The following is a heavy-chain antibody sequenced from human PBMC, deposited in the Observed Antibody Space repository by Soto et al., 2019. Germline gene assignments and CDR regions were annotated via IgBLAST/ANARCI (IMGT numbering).Heavy chain of an antibody. CDR2: IYYSGST. CDR3: VRADTVMVYYYYGMYV. CDR1: GGSISSYY. D-gene: IGHD5-18*01. J-gene: IGHJ6*02. Sequence: SETLSLTCTVSGGSISSYYWSWIRQPPGKGLEWIGYIYYSGSTNYNPSLKSRVTISVDTSKNQFSLKLSSVTAADTAVYYCVRADTVMVYYYYGMYVWGQGTTLTVSS. V-gene: IGHV4-59*01.